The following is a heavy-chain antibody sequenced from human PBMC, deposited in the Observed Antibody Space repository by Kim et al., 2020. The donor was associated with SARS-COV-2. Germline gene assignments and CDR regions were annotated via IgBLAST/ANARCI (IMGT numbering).Heavy chain of an antibody. CDR1: GGTFSSYA. V-gene: IGHV1-69*13. D-gene: IGHD1-26*01. J-gene: IGHJ4*02. CDR3: ARDTGMGATPFFDY. Sequence: SVKVSCKASGGTFSSYAISWVRQAPGQGLEWMGGIIPIFGTANYAQKFQGRVTITADESTSTAYMELSSLRSEDTAVYYCARDTGMGATPFFDYWGQGTLVTVSS. CDR2: IIPIFGTA.